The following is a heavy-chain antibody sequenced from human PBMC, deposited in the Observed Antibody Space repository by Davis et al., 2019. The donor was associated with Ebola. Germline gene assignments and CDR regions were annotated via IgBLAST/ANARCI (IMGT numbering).Heavy chain of an antibody. CDR2: INPSGGST. CDR1: GYTFTSYY. D-gene: IGHD6-13*01. CDR3: ARASSSWYYFDY. J-gene: IGHJ4*02. Sequence: ASVKVSCKASGYTFTSYYMHWVRQAPGQGLEWMGIINPSGGSTSYAQKFQGRVTMTRDTSTSTVYMELSTLRSEDTAVYYCARASSSWYYFDYWGQGTLVTVSS. V-gene: IGHV1-46*01.